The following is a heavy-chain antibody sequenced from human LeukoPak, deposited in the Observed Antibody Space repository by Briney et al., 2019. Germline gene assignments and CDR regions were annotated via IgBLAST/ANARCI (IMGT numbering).Heavy chain of an antibody. Sequence: GGCLRLSCAASGFTFISYAMSWVRPAPGEGLEWVSVISGSGGSTHYADSAKGRFTISRDNSKNTLYLQMSSLRAEDTAVYYCAKESPVFDYWGQGTLVTVSS. CDR3: AKESPVFDY. V-gene: IGHV3-23*01. CDR2: ISGSGGST. CDR1: GFTFISYA. J-gene: IGHJ4*02.